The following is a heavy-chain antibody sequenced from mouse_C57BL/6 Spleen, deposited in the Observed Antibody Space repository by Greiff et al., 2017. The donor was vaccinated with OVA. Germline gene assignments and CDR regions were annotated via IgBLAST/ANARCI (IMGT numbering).Heavy chain of an antibody. Sequence: QVQLQHPGAELVRPGTSVKLSCKASGYTFTSYWMHWVKQRPGQGLEWIGVIDPSDSYTNYNQKFKGKATLTVDTSTSTAYMQLSSLTSEDSAVYYCARDYYGYAMDYWGQGTSVTVSS. CDR3: ARDYYGYAMDY. J-gene: IGHJ4*01. V-gene: IGHV1-59*01. CDR2: IDPSDSYT. D-gene: IGHD1-1*01. CDR1: GYTFTSYW.